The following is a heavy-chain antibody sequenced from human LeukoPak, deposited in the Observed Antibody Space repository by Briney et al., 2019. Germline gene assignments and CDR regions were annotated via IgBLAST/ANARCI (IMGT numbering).Heavy chain of an antibody. V-gene: IGHV3-23*01. Sequence: GGSLRLSCAASGFAFSSYAMSWVRQAPGKGLEWVSGVRDSGGSTYYADSVKGRFTISRDNSKSTLYLQMNSLRAEDTALYYCVKEVLGGSYSSIDYWGQGTRVTVSS. CDR2: VRDSGGST. J-gene: IGHJ4*02. D-gene: IGHD1-26*01. CDR1: GFAFSSYA. CDR3: VKEVLGGSYSSIDY.